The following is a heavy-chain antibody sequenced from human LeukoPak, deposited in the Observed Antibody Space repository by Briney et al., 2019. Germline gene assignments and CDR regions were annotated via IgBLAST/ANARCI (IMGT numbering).Heavy chain of an antibody. V-gene: IGHV4-4*07. J-gene: IGHJ6*03. CDR2: IFSGGNT. D-gene: IGHD6-19*01. Sequence: PSETLSLTCTVSGGYISSYYWSWIRQPAGKGLEGIGHIFSGGNTNYNPSLKGRVTMSEDTCKNQIFLNLTSVTAADTAVYYCARDLKVMAVADGWANNHYYMDVWGKGTTVAVSS. CDR1: GGYISSYY. CDR3: ARDLKVMAVADGWANNHYYMDV.